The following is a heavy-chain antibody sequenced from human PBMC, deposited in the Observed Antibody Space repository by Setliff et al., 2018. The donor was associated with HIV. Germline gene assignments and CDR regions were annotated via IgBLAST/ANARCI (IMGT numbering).Heavy chain of an antibody. CDR2: ISAYNGNT. Sequence: ASVKVSCKASGYTFTSYGISWVRQAPGQGLEWMGWISAYNGNTNYAQKLQGRVTMTTDTSTSTAYMELRSLRPDDTAVYYCARGPPIVVVPAALLTFDYWGQGTLVTVS. D-gene: IGHD2-2*01. CDR3: ARGPPIVVVPAALLTFDY. CDR1: GYTFTSYG. J-gene: IGHJ4*02. V-gene: IGHV1-18*01.